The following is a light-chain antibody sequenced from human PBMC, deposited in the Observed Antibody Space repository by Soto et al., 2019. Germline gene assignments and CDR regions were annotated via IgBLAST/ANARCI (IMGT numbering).Light chain of an antibody. CDR3: QHYKTYSRT. V-gene: IGKV1-5*03. J-gene: IGKJ1*01. CDR2: KAS. Sequence: DIQMTQSPSTQSASVGDRVTITSRDSQYISPWLAWYQQKPGKAPKLLIYKASSLESGVPSRFSGSGSGTEFTLTISSLQPDDFATYYCQHYKTYSRTFGQGTKVEIK. CDR1: QYISPW.